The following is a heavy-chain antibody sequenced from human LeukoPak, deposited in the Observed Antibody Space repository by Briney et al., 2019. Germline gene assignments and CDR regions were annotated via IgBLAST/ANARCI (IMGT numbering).Heavy chain of an antibody. V-gene: IGHV3-74*01. Sequence: PGGSLRLSCAASGFTFSSYWMHWVRQAPGKGLVWVSRINSDGSSTSYADSVKGRFTISRDNAKNTLYLQMNSLRAEDTAVYYCARFSIAAAGTYDYWGQGTLVTVSS. D-gene: IGHD6-13*01. J-gene: IGHJ4*02. CDR3: ARFSIAAAGTYDY. CDR1: GFTFSSYW. CDR2: INSDGSST.